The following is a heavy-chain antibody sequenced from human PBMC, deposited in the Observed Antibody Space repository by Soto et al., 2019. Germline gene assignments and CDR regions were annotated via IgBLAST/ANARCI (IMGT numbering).Heavy chain of an antibody. Sequence: APVTVSSKASRYTFTNYAISWAPHAPAQGLECMGWISCYNGDTNYAQKFQRRVTMTTDTSTSKAYMELRSLRSDDTAVDYSARDRRELRTGLYNALDDWGQGTTVTVSS. CDR3: ARDRRELRTGLYNALDD. CDR2: ISCYNGDT. V-gene: IGHV1-18*04. J-gene: IGHJ6*02. CDR1: RYTFTNYA. D-gene: IGHD1-26*01.